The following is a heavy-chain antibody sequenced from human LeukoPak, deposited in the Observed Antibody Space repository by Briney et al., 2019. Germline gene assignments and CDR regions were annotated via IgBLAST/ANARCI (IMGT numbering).Heavy chain of an antibody. CDR3: ARDTAAAQYNWFDP. J-gene: IGHJ5*02. D-gene: IGHD6-13*01. V-gene: IGHV3-33*01. CDR1: GFTFSSYG. Sequence: GGSLRLSCAASGFTFSSYGMHWVRQALGKGLEWVAVIWYDGSNKYYADSVKGRFTISRDNSKNTLYLQMNSLRAEDTAVYYCARDTAAAQYNWFDPWGQGTLVTVSS. CDR2: IWYDGSNK.